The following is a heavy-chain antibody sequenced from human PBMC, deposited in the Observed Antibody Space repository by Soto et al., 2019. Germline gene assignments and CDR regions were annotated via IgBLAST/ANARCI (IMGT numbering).Heavy chain of an antibody. V-gene: IGHV3-33*03. CDR3: ARWGCSGANCNLNQRSFDL. CDR1: GFIFNEYG. J-gene: IGHJ4*02. D-gene: IGHD2-15*01. Sequence: QVQLVESGGGVVQPGRSLRLSCAASGFIFNEYGMHWVRQAPGKGLEGGAVIWYDGSNKYYADSVKGRFTFSRDNSKNTMSLQMNSLRVEDTAVYYCARWGCSGANCNLNQRSFDLWGQGTLVTVSS. CDR2: IWYDGSNK.